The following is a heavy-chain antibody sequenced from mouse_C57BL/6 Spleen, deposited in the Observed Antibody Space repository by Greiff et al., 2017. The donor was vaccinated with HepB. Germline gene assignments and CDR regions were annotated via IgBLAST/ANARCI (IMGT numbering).Heavy chain of an antibody. J-gene: IGHJ2*01. CDR2: ISDGGSYT. D-gene: IGHD4-1*01. CDR1: GFTFSSYA. Sequence: EVQVVESGGGLVKPGGSLKLSCAASGFTFSSYAMSWVRQTPEKRLEWVATISDGGSYTYYPDNVKGRFTISRDNAKNNLYLQMSHLKSEDTAMYYCARNNWEFFDYWGQGTTLTVSS. V-gene: IGHV5-4*01. CDR3: ARNNWEFFDY.